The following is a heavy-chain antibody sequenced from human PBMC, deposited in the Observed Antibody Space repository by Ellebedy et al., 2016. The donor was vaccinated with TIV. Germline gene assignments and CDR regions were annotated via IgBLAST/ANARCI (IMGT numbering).Heavy chain of an antibody. CDR1: GGTFSSYA. Sequence: ASVKVSCKASGGTFSSYAISWVRQAPGQGLEWMGWISAYNGNTNYAQKLQGRVTMTTDTSTSTAYMELRSLRSDDTAVYYCARDPLMGYFDYWGQGTLVTVSS. J-gene: IGHJ4*02. V-gene: IGHV1-18*01. CDR2: ISAYNGNT. D-gene: IGHD2-8*01. CDR3: ARDPLMGYFDY.